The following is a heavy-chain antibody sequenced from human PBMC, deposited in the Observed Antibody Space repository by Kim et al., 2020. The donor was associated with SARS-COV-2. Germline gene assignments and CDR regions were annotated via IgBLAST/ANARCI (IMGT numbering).Heavy chain of an antibody. CDR3: AKGGGYYYDSSGYSYGMDV. V-gene: IGHV3-33*06. CDR1: GFTFSSYG. CDR2: IWYDGSNK. D-gene: IGHD3-22*01. J-gene: IGHJ6*02. Sequence: GGSLRLSCAASGFTFSSYGMHWVRQAPGKWLEWVAVIWYDGSNKYYADSVKGRFTISRDNSKNTLYLQMNSLRAEDTAVYYCAKGGGYYYDSSGYSYGMDVWGQGTTVTVSS.